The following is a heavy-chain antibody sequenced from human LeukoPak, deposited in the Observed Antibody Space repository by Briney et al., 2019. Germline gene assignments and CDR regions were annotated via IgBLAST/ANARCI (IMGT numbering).Heavy chain of an antibody. CDR1: GGSISNYY. CDR3: ASGSSGYDP. Sequence: PSETLSLTCTVSGGSISNYYWSWIRQPAGKGLEWIGRIYSSGTTIYNPSLKSRVTMSVDTSKNQFSLKLSSVTAADTAVYFCASGSSGYDPWGQGTLVTVAS. CDR2: IYSSGTT. V-gene: IGHV4-4*07. J-gene: IGHJ5*02. D-gene: IGHD5-12*01.